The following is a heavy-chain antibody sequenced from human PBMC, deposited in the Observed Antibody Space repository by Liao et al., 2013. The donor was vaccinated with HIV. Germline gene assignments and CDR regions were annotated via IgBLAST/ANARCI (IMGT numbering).Heavy chain of an antibody. J-gene: IGHJ4*02. CDR1: GGSISSGDYF. Sequence: QVQLQESGPGLVKPSQTLSLTCTVSGGSISSGDYFWNWIRQPPGKGLEWIGYIYYTGNTYYNPSLKSRVTLSLDTSKNQLSLNLKSVTAADTAVYYCARVGVYGSGSDYWGQGTLVSVSS. D-gene: IGHD3-10*01. CDR3: ARVGVYGSGSDY. V-gene: IGHV4-30-4*08. CDR2: IYYTGNT.